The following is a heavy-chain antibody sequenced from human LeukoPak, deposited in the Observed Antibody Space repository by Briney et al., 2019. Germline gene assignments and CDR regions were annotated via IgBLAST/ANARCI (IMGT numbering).Heavy chain of an antibody. CDR1: GFTFDDYG. J-gene: IGHJ4*02. CDR3: AKDYGYSSSWYDY. Sequence: GGSLRLSCAASGFTFDDYGMRWVRHAPGKGLEWVSTISWNSASVGYVDSVKGRFTISRDNAKKTLYLQMNSLRPEDTALYYCAKDYGYSSSWYDYWGQGTLVTVSS. D-gene: IGHD6-13*01. V-gene: IGHV3-9*01. CDR2: ISWNSASV.